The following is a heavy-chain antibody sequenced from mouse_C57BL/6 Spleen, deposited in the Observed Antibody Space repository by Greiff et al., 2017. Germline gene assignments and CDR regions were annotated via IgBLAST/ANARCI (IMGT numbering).Heavy chain of an antibody. CDR2: IDPSDSYT. CDR1: GYTFTSYW. V-gene: IGHV1-69*01. Sequence: VQLQQPGAELVMPGASVKLSCKASGYTFTSYWMHWVKQRPGQGLEWIGEIDPSDSYTNYNQKFKGKSTLTVDKSSSTAYMQLSSLTSEDSAVYYCVSSDSSGYVYWGQGTTLTVSS. CDR3: VSSDSSGYVY. D-gene: IGHD3-2*02. J-gene: IGHJ2*01.